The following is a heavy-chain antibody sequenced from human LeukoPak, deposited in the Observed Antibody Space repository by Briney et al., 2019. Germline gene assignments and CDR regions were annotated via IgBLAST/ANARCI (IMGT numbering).Heavy chain of an antibody. D-gene: IGHD3-16*01. CDR3: ARDGFGTGSN. V-gene: IGHV3-7*03. Sequence: GALRLSCAASGLTFSNYWMDWVRQAPGKGLEWVANIKQDGSEKNYVDSVKGRFIISRDNAKNSLYLQMNTLRADDTAVYYCARDGFGTGSNWGQETLVTVSS. CDR2: IKQDGSEK. CDR1: GLTFSNYW. J-gene: IGHJ4*02.